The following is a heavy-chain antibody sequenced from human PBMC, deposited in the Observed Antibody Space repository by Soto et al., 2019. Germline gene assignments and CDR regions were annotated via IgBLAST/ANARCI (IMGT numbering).Heavy chain of an antibody. V-gene: IGHV1-69*13. CDR2: IIPIFGTA. CDR3: VRGGSWSTNWFDP. CDR1: GGTFSSYA. Sequence: ASVKVSCKASGGTFSSYAISWVRQAPGQGLEWMGGIIPIFGTANYAQKFQGRVTITADESTSTAYMELSSLRSEDTAVYYCVRGGSWSTNWFDPWGQGTLVTVSS. J-gene: IGHJ5*02. D-gene: IGHD2-15*01.